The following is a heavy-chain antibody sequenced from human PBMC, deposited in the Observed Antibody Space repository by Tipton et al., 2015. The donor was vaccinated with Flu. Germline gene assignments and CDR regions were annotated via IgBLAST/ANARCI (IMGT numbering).Heavy chain of an antibody. CDR3: TGTAGGY. Sequence: LRLSCAVYGGSFSGNYWTWIRQPPGKGLEWIVKIHHNGITNYNPSLKSRGTISVDTSKNHFSLTLSSLTAADIVTGTVTGTAGGYWGQGTLVTVPS. D-gene: IGHD1/OR15-1a*01. CDR1: GGSFSGNY. V-gene: IGHV4-34*01. J-gene: IGHJ4*02. CDR2: IHHNGIT.